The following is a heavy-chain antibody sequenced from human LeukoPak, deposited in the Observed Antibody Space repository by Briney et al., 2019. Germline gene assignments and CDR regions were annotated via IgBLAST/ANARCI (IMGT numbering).Heavy chain of an antibody. CDR1: GFTVSSSY. D-gene: IGHD3-10*01. CDR2: IYSGGST. Sequence: PGGSLRLSWAASGFTVSSSYMSWVRQPPGKGLEWVSVIYSGGSTHYADSVRGRFTISRDSSKNTLFLQMNSLRAEDTAVYYCARGLTYYYGSGSQPGLGYWGQGTLVTVSS. J-gene: IGHJ4*02. V-gene: IGHV3-53*01. CDR3: ARGLTYYYGSGSQPGLGY.